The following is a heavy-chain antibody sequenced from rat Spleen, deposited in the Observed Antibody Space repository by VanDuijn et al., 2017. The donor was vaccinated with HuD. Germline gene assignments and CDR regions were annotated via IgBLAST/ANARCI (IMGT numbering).Heavy chain of an antibody. CDR1: GFTFSDYA. CDR3: ATQRYNNHGWFAY. V-gene: IGHV5-17*01. Sequence: EVQLVESGGGLVQPGRSLKLSCAASGFTFSDYAMAWVRQAPKKGLEWVATIIYDGSSTYYRDSVKGRFTISRDNAKSTLYLQMDSLRSEDTATYYCATQRYNNHGWFAYWGQGTLVTVSS. CDR2: IIYDGSST. J-gene: IGHJ3*01. D-gene: IGHD1-10*01.